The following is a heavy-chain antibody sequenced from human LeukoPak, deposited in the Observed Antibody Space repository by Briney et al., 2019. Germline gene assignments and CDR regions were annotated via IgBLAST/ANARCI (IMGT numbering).Heavy chain of an antibody. CDR2: ISSSSSYI. Sequence: GGSLRLSCAASGFTFSSYSMNWVRQAPGKGLEWVSSISSSSSYIYYADSVKGRFTISRDNAKNSLYLQMNSLRAEDTAVYYCARDWRAPGSGIKSRWFDPWGQGTLVTVSS. CDR1: GFTFSSYS. CDR3: ARDWRAPGSGIKSRWFDP. D-gene: IGHD3-10*01. V-gene: IGHV3-21*04. J-gene: IGHJ5*02.